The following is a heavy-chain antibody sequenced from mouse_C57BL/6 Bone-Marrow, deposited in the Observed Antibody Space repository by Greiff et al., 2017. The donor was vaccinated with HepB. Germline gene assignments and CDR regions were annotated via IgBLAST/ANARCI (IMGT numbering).Heavy chain of an antibody. CDR1: GYTFTSYW. CDR2: IYPSDSET. Sequence: QVQLQQPGAELVRPGSSVKLSCKASGYTFTSYWMDWVKQRPGQGLEWIGNIYPSDSETHYNQKFKDKATLTVDKSSSTAYMQLSSLTSEDSAVYYCARVWDAFDYWGQGTTLTVSS. D-gene: IGHD4-1*01. J-gene: IGHJ2*01. CDR3: ARVWDAFDY. V-gene: IGHV1-61*01.